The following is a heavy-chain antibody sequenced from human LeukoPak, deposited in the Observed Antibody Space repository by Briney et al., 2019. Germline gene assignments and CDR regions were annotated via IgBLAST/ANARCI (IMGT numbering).Heavy chain of an antibody. V-gene: IGHV3-7*01. CDR1: GFTFSSYA. J-gene: IGHJ4*02. Sequence: GGSLRLSCAASGFTFSSYAMSWVRQAPGKGLEWVANIKQDGSEKYYVDSVKGRFTISRDNAKNSLYLQMNSLRAEDTAVCYCARGQVLLWFGEFFYWGQGTLVTVSS. CDR2: IKQDGSEK. D-gene: IGHD3-10*01. CDR3: ARGQVLLWFGEFFY.